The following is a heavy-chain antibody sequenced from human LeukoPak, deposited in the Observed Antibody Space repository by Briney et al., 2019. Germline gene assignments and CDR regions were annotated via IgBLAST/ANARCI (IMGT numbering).Heavy chain of an antibody. J-gene: IGHJ4*02. D-gene: IGHD6-19*01. CDR1: GGSISSYY. CDR3: ARVLYSSGWSGYDY. V-gene: IGHV4-59*01. Sequence: PSETLSLTCTVSGGSISSYYWSWIRQPPGKGLEWIGYIYYSGSTNYNPSLKSRVTISVDTSKNQFSLKLSSVTAADTAVYYCARVLYSSGWSGYDYWGQGTLVTVSS. CDR2: IYYSGST.